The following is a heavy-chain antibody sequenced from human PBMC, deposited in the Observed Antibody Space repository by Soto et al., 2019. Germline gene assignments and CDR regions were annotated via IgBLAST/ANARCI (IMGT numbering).Heavy chain of an antibody. D-gene: IGHD3-9*01. Sequence: EVQLLESGGGLVQPGGSLRLSCAASGFTFSRYAMTWVRQAPGKGLEWVSSISGSGGSTYYTNSVKGRFTISRDNSKNMMYLQMNSMRAEDAAIYYCAKDAFYYDVLPGPNSWGQGPLVTVSS. V-gene: IGHV3-23*01. CDR1: GFTFSRYA. CDR3: AKDAFYYDVLPGPNS. CDR2: ISGSGGST. J-gene: IGHJ4*02.